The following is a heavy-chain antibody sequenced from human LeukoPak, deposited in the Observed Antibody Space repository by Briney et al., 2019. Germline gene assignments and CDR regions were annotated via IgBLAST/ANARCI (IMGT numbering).Heavy chain of an antibody. D-gene: IGHD2-15*01. Sequence: SETLSLTCAVSGGSISSINWWSWVRQPPGKGLEWIGEIYHSGSTNYNPSLKSRVTISVDKSKNQFSLRLSSVTAADTAVYYCARGYCSGASCFFEYWGQGTLFTVSS. CDR1: GGSISSINW. J-gene: IGHJ4*02. CDR3: ARGYCSGASCFFEY. CDR2: IYHSGST. V-gene: IGHV4-4*02.